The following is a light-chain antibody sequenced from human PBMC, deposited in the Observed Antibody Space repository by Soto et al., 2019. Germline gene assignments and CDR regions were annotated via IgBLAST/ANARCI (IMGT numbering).Light chain of an antibody. V-gene: IGKV3D-20*02. CDR3: QQRDIWPWT. CDR1: QTISNNY. J-gene: IGKJ1*01. CDR2: DAS. Sequence: EVVMTQSPATLSVSPGDKVSLSCRANQTISNNYLAWYQQKPGQAPRLLIYDASNRATGIPARFSGSGSGTDFTLTISSLEPEDFAVYYCQQRDIWPWTFGQGTKVDI.